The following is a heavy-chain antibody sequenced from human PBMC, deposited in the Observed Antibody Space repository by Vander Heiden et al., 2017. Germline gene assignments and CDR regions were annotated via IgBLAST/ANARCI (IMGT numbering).Heavy chain of an antibody. Sequence: EVQLVESGGGLVKPGGSLRLSCAASGFTFSTAWMNWVRQAPGKGLEWVGRIKSKTDGGTTDYAAPVKGRFTISRDDSKNTLYLQMNSLKTEDTAVYYCTTHYDFWSGWNDYWGQGTLVTVSS. J-gene: IGHJ4*02. CDR1: GFTFSTAW. V-gene: IGHV3-15*07. CDR3: TTHYDFWSGWNDY. D-gene: IGHD3-3*01. CDR2: IKSKTDGGTT.